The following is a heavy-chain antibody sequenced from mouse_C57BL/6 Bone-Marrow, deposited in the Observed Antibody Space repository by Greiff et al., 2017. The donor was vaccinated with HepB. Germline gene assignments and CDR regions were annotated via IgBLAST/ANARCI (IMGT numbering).Heavy chain of an antibody. Sequence: EVQVVESGGGLVKPGGSLKLSCAASGFTFSSYTMSWVRQTPEKRLEWVATISGGGGNTYYPDSVKGRFTISRDNAKNTLYLQMSSLRSEDTALYYCARHQITTVVADDYAMDYWGQGTSVTVSS. J-gene: IGHJ4*01. CDR3: ARHQITTVVADDYAMDY. CDR1: GFTFSSYT. D-gene: IGHD1-1*01. CDR2: ISGGGGNT. V-gene: IGHV5-9*01.